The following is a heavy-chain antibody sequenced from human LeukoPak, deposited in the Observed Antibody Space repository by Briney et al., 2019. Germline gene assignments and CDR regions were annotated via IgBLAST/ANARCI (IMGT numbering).Heavy chain of an antibody. V-gene: IGHV4-4*02. CDR3: RGVGATFDLPHRSFDY. CDR1: IGSISSSKW. D-gene: IGHD1-26*01. J-gene: IGHJ4*02. CDR2: IYLYGTT. Sequence: SETLSLTCSVSIGSISSSKWWSWVRQSPVKGLEWIGEIYLYGTTNYNPSFTSRVTMSVDRSRNHFSLKLSSVTAADTAVYYCRGVGATFDLPHRSFDYWGQGTLVTVSS.